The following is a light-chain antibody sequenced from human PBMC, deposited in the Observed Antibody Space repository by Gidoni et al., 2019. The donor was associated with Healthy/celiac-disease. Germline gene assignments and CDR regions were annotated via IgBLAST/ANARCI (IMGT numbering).Light chain of an antibody. Sequence: SSELTQDPAVSVALGQTVRITCQGDSLRSYYASWYQQKPGQAPLLVIYGKNNRPSGIPDRFSGSSSGNTASLTITGAQAEDEADYYCNSRDSSANHPVVFGGGTKLXV. V-gene: IGLV3-19*01. CDR2: GKN. J-gene: IGLJ2*01. CDR3: NSRDSSANHPVV. CDR1: SLRSYY.